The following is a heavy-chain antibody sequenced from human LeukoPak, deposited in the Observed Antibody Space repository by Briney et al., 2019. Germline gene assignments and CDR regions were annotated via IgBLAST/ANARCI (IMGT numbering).Heavy chain of an antibody. CDR1: GGSISSYY. Sequence: PSETLSLTCTVSGGSISSYYWSWIRQPPGKGLEWIGYIYYSGSTNYNPSLKSRVTISVDTSKNQFSLKLSSVTAADTAVYYCGRHLGEASGVFNIWAQGKMVTVS. V-gene: IGHV4-59*08. D-gene: IGHD3-10*01. J-gene: IGHJ3*02. CDR2: IYYSGST. CDR3: GRHLGEASGVFNI.